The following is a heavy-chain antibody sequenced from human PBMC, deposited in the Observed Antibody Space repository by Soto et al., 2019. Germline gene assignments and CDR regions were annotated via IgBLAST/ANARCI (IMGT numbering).Heavy chain of an antibody. CDR3: ARGGDILTGYYTLDY. D-gene: IGHD3-9*01. V-gene: IGHV3-11*05. Sequence: QVQLVESGGGLVKPGGSLRLSCAASGFTFSDYYMSWIRQAPGKGLEWVSYISSSSSYTNYADSVKGRFTISRDNAKSSLYLQMNSLGAEDTAVYYCARGGDILTGYYTLDYWGQGTLVTVSS. CDR1: GFTFSDYY. CDR2: ISSSSSYT. J-gene: IGHJ4*02.